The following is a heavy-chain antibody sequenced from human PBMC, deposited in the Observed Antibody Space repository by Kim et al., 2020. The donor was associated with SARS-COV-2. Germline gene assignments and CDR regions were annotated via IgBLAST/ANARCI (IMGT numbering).Heavy chain of an antibody. Sequence: GGSLRLSCAASGFPFSMSGMHWVRQAPGKGLEWVAIIWFDGSEKYYADSVKGRFTVSRDNSKNTVYLQMDSLRADDTAVYYCAKVWGTTSTEGYYFGYWG. V-gene: IGHV3-33*06. CDR3: AKVWGTTSTEGYYFGY. CDR1: GFPFSMSG. CDR2: IWFDGSEK. D-gene: IGHD3-16*01. J-gene: IGHJ4*01.